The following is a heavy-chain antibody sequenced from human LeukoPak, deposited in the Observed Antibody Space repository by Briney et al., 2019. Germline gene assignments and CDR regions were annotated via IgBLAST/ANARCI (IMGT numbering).Heavy chain of an antibody. D-gene: IGHD3-22*01. CDR3: ARESRMIVENDAFDI. Sequence: SETLSLTCTVSGGSISSYYWSWIRQPPGKGLEWIGYIYYSGSTYYNPSLKSRVTISVDTSKNQFSLKLSSVTAADTAVYYCARESRMIVENDAFDIWGQGTMVTVSS. J-gene: IGHJ3*02. V-gene: IGHV4-4*08. CDR2: IYYSGST. CDR1: GGSISSYY.